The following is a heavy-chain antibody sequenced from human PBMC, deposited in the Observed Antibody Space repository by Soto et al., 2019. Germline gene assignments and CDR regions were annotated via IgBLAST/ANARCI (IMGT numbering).Heavy chain of an antibody. V-gene: IGHV4-31*03. Sequence: SETLSLTCTVSGGSISTSSYYWSWIRQHPGKGLEWIGYIYYSGSTYYNPSLKSRVTISVDTSKNQFSLKLSSVTAADTAVYYCARVSPPPPLVYWGGDCYRYGRDVGGQGTTVTVSS. CDR3: ARVSPPPPLVYWGGDCYRYGRDV. D-gene: IGHD2-21*02. CDR1: GGSISTSSYY. J-gene: IGHJ6*02. CDR2: IYYSGST.